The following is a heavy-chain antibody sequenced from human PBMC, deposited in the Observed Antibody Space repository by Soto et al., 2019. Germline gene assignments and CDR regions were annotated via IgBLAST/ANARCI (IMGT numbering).Heavy chain of an antibody. CDR3: AKVMITFGGSRYGLDV. CDR1: GFTFSSYG. V-gene: IGHV3-30*18. CDR2: ISYDGGNK. J-gene: IGHJ6*02. Sequence: QVQLVESGGGVVQPGRSLRLSCAASGFTFSSYGIHWVRQAPGKGLEWVAFISYDGGNKYYADSVKGRFTISRDNSKNTLSLQMNSVRTEDTAVYYCAKVMITFGGSRYGLDVWGQGTTVTVSS. D-gene: IGHD3-16*01.